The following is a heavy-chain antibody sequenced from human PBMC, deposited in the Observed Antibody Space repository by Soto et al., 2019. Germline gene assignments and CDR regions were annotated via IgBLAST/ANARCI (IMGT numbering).Heavy chain of an antibody. CDR3: ARCHCGGDCYYYFDY. J-gene: IGHJ4*02. CDR2: ISGSGGST. V-gene: IGHV3-23*01. CDR1: GFTFSSYA. Sequence: EVQLLESGGGLVQPGGSLRLSCAASGFTFSSYAMSWVRQAPGKGLEWVSAISGSGGSTYYADSVKGRFTISRDNSKNTLYLQMNSLRAEDTAVYYCARCHCGGDCYYYFDYWGQGTLVTVSS. D-gene: IGHD2-21*02.